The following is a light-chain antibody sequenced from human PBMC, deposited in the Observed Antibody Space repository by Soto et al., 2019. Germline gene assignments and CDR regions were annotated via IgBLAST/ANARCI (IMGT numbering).Light chain of an antibody. Sequence: EIVLTQSPGTLSLSPGERATLSCRAGQRVSSSYLAWYQRKPGQAPRLLIYSASRRATRIPDRFSGSGSGTDFTLTISRLEPEDFAVYDCQQYGSPRGRTVGPGTKVDIK. CDR2: SAS. J-gene: IGKJ3*01. CDR1: QRVSSSY. CDR3: QQYGSPRGRT. V-gene: IGKV3-20*01.